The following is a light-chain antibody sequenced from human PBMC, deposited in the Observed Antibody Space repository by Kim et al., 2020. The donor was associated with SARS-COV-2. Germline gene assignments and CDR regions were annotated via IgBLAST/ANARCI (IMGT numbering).Light chain of an antibody. J-gene: IGLJ1*01. Sequence: QSALTQPASVSGSPGQSITISCTGTTSDVGGYNYVSWYQQHPGKAPKLMIYDVSNRPSGVSNRFSGSKSGNTASLTISGLQAEDEADYYCSSYTSISTYVFGTGA. CDR2: DVS. V-gene: IGLV2-14*01. CDR3: SSYTSISTYV. CDR1: TSDVGGYNY.